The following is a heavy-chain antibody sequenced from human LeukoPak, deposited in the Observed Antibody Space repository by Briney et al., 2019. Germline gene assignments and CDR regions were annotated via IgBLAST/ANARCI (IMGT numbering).Heavy chain of an antibody. CDR2: IYYSGST. CDR3: ARDPHDSDAVPGI. J-gene: IGHJ3*02. CDR1: GGSVSSGVYF. Sequence: SETLSLTCTVSGGSVSSGVYFWSWIRQPPGKGLEWIGYIYYSGSTNYNSSLKGRVTISVDTSKNQFSLKLSSVTAADTAIYNCARDPHDSDAVPGIWGHGTMVTVSS. V-gene: IGHV4-61*08. D-gene: IGHD2-15*01.